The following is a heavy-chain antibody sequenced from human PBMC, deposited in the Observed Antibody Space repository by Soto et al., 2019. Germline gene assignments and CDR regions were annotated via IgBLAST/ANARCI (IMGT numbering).Heavy chain of an antibody. J-gene: IGHJ4*02. CDR3: ARVRRYCSSTSCYGYYFDY. CDR2: INHSGST. Sequence: QVQLQQWGAGLLKPSETLSLTCAVYGGSFSGYYWSWIRQPPGKGLEWIGEINHSGSTNYNPSLXSRVTISVDTXXNXFXLKLSSVTAADTAVYYCARVRRYCSSTSCYGYYFDYWGQGTLVTVSS. CDR1: GGSFSGYY. D-gene: IGHD2-2*01. V-gene: IGHV4-34*01.